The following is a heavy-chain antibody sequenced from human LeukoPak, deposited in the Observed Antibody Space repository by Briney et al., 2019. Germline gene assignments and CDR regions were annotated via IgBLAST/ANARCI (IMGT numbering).Heavy chain of an antibody. V-gene: IGHV4-39*02. D-gene: IGHD1-1*01. CDR2: IYYSGST. CDR3: ARDGLERRGIDP. Sequence: KASETLSLTCTVSGGSISSDSYYWAWIRQPPGKGLEWIASIYYSGSTYYNPSLKSRVTISVDTSRNQFSLKLSSVTAADTAVYYCARDGLERRGIDPWGQGTLVTVSS. CDR1: GGSISSDSYY. J-gene: IGHJ5*02.